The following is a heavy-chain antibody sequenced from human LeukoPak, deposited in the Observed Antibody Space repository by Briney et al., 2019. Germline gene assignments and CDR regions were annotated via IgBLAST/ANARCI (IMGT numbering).Heavy chain of an antibody. Sequence: ASVKVSCKASGYTFTGYYMHWVRQAPGQGLKWMGWINPNSGGTNYAQKFQGWVTMTRDTSISTAYMELSRLRSDDTAVYYCARDLSGSSWTFDYWGQGTLVTVS. J-gene: IGHJ4*02. CDR1: GYTFTGYY. D-gene: IGHD6-13*01. CDR3: ARDLSGSSWTFDY. CDR2: INPNSGGT. V-gene: IGHV1-2*04.